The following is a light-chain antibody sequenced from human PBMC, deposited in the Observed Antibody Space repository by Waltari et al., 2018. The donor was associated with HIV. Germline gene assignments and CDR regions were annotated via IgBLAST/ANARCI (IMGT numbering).Light chain of an antibody. J-gene: IGLJ3*02. CDR3: CSYAGSSTFV. CDR2: DVS. Sequence: QSALTPPASVSGSPGQSITISCTGPSRDVGGYHYVSWYQQHPGKAPKVRIYDVSKRPSGVSNRFSGSKSGNTASLTISGLQAEDEADYYCCSYAGSSTFVFGGGTRLTVL. CDR1: SRDVGGYHY. V-gene: IGLV2-23*02.